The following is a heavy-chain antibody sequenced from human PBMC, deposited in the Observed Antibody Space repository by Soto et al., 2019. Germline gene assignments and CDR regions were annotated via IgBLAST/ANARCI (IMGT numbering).Heavy chain of an antibody. D-gene: IGHD4-4*01. J-gene: IGHJ6*02. V-gene: IGHV3-30*18. CDR3: AKVDSNHYYGMDV. Sequence: LRLSCAASGFTFSSYGMHWVRQAPGKGLEWVAVISYDGSSKYYADSVKGRFTISRDNSKNTLYLQMNSLRAEDMAVYYCAKVDSNHYYGMDVWGQGTTVTVSS. CDR2: ISYDGSSK. CDR1: GFTFSSYG.